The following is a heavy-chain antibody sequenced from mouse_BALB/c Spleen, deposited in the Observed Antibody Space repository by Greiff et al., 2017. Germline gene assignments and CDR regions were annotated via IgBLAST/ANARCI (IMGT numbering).Heavy chain of an antibody. Sequence: QVQLKQPGAELVKPGASVKLSCKASGYTFTSYWMHWVKQRPGQGLEWIGEINPSNGRTNYNEKFKSKATLTVDKSSSTAYMQLSSLTSEDSAVYYCARRGGSSYYAMDYWGQGTPVTVSS. CDR2: INPSNGRT. CDR3: ARRGGSSYYAMDY. J-gene: IGHJ4*01. D-gene: IGHD1-1*01. CDR1: GYTFTSYW. V-gene: IGHV1S81*02.